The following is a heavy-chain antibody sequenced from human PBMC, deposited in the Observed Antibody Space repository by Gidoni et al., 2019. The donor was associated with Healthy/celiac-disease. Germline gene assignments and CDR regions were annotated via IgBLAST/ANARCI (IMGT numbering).Heavy chain of an antibody. J-gene: IGHJ4*02. D-gene: IGHD2-21*02. CDR3: ARSGGIVVVTDFDY. V-gene: IGHV3-48*03. CDR1: GCNCSGYE. Sequence: EVQLVESERGLVQPGGSMRLSCAATGCNCSGYEMNWVRQAPGKGLEWVSYISSSGSTIYYADSVKGRFTISRDNAKTSLYLQMNSLRDEDTAVYYCARSGGIVVVTDFDYWGQGTLVTVSS. CDR2: ISSSGSTI.